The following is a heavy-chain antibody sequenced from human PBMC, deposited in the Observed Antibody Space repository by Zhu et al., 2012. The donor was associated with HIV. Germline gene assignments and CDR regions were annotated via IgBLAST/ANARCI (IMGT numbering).Heavy chain of an antibody. CDR2: ISGAGGIT. D-gene: IGHD2-15*01. V-gene: IGHV3-23*01. CDR3: AKDLRSCSGASCFPYSFDY. Sequence: EGHLLESGGGLVQPGGSLRLSCAASGFTFGDYAMRWVRQAPGKGLEWVSGISGAGGITYYADSVRGRVTISRDNSKNTLYLQMDSLRADDTAVYYCAKDLRSCSGASCFPYSFDYWAREPWYTVSS. J-gene: IGHJ4*02. CDR1: GFTFGDYA.